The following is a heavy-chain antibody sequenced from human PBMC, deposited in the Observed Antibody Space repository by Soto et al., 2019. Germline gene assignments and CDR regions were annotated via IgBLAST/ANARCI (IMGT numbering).Heavy chain of an antibody. CDR1: GFTFSSYA. D-gene: IGHD2-8*01. CDR2: ISGSGGST. V-gene: IGHV3-23*01. CDR3: AKDNGGFYYGMDV. J-gene: IGHJ6*02. Sequence: GGSLRLSCAASGFTFSSYAMSWVRQAPGKGLGWVSAISGSGGSTYYADSVKGRFTISXXXXXXTXYXQXXXLRAXDTAVYYCAKDNGGFYYGMDVWGQVTTLTVSS.